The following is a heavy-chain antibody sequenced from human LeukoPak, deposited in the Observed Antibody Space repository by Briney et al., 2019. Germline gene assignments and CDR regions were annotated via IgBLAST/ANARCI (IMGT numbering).Heavy chain of an antibody. CDR2: IYYSGST. CDR3: ARGAGYSYGTNWFDP. J-gene: IGHJ5*02. CDR1: GGSISSSSYY. V-gene: IGHV4-39*01. Sequence: NPSETLSLTCTVSGGSISSSSYYWGWIRQPPGKGLEWIGSIYYSGSTYYNPSLKSRVTISVDTSKNQFSLKLSSVTAADTAVYYCARGAGYSYGTNWFDPWGQGTLVTVSS. D-gene: IGHD5-18*01.